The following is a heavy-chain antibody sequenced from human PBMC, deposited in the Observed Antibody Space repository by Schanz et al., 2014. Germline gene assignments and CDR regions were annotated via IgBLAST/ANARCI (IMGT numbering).Heavy chain of an antibody. CDR2: INLSGGST. Sequence: QVQLVQSGAEVKKPGASVKVSCKASGYTFTSYSMHWVRQAPGQGLEWMGIINLSGGSTNNAQKLQGRVTMTTDTSTGTAYMELRSLRSDDTALYYCTRGGYSYALSAFDIWGQGTMVTVSS. CDR3: TRGGYSYALSAFDI. V-gene: IGHV1-46*01. D-gene: IGHD5-18*01. J-gene: IGHJ3*02. CDR1: GYTFTSYS.